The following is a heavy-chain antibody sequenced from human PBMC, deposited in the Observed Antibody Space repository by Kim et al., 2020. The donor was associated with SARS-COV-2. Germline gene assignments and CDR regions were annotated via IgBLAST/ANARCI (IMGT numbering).Heavy chain of an antibody. CDR1: GGSISSSSYY. V-gene: IGHV4-39*07. D-gene: IGHD3-9*01. CDR3: ARERVLRYFDWLSNYYG. J-gene: IGHJ6*01. Sequence: SETLSLTCTVSGGSISSSSYYWGWIRQPPGKGLEWIGSIYYSGSTYYNPSLKSRVTISVDTSKNQFSLKLSSVTAADTAVYYCARERVLRYFDWLSNYYG. CDR2: IYYSGST.